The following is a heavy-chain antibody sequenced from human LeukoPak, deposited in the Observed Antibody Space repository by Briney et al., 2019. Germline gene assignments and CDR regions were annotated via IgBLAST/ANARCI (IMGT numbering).Heavy chain of an antibody. Sequence: PSETLSLTCAVYGESFSGYYWSWIRQPPGKGLEWIGEINHSGGTNYNPSLKSRVTISLDTSKNQFSLKLTSVTAADTAVYYCATRRLYGSGGYYMDVWGKGTTVTISS. CDR2: INHSGGT. CDR1: GESFSGYY. J-gene: IGHJ6*03. V-gene: IGHV4-34*01. D-gene: IGHD3-10*01. CDR3: ATRRLYGSGGYYMDV.